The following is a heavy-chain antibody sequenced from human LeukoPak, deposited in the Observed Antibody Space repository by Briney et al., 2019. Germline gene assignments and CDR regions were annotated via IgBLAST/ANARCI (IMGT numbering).Heavy chain of an antibody. D-gene: IGHD3-22*01. CDR1: GFTFSSYA. CDR3: AKRNSSGYYYFDY. V-gene: IGHV3-23*01. J-gene: IGHJ4*02. Sequence: GGSLRLSCAASGFTFSSYAMSWVRQAPGKGLEWVSAISGSGGSTYYADSVKGRFTISRDNSKNTLYLQMNSLRAGDTAVYYCAKRNSSGYYYFDYWGQGTLVTVSS. CDR2: ISGSGGST.